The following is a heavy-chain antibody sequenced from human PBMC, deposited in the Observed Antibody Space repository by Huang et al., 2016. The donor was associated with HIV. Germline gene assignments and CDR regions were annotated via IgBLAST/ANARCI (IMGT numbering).Heavy chain of an antibody. D-gene: IGHD3-22*01. J-gene: IGHJ1*01. V-gene: IGHV1-18*01. Sequence: QVQLVQSGAEVKKPGASVKVSCKASGYTFTNYAINWVRQAPGHSLEWMGWMSGYNGETNYAQKGQGRVTMTKDTSTSTAYMGLRSLISDDTAVYYCARERYYYDRSGYYTPVEYFHHWGQGTLVTVSS. CDR2: MSGYNGET. CDR1: GYTFTNYA. CDR3: ARERYYYDRSGYYTPVEYFHH.